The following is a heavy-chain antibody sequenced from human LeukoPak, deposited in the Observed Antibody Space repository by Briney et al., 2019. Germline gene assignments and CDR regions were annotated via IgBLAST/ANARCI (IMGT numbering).Heavy chain of an antibody. D-gene: IGHD1-26*01. Sequence: SETLSLTCSVSGASISGGTYYWGWIRQPPGKGLEWIGSIYYTGSTYDNPSLKSRVTISVDTSKNQFSLKLSSVTAADTAVYYCARRGGSGRAFDYWGQGTLVTVSS. CDR2: IYYTGST. J-gene: IGHJ4*02. V-gene: IGHV4-39*01. CDR3: ARRGGSGRAFDY. CDR1: GASISGGTYY.